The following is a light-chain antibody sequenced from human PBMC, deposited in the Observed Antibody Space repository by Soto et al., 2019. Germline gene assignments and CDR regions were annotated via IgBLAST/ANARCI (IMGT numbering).Light chain of an antibody. J-gene: IGKJ1*01. Sequence: EIVLTQSPGTLSLSPGERATLSCRASQSVSSSYLAWYQQKPGQAPRLLIYGASSRATGIPDRFSGSGSGTDFTLTISRLEPEDFAAYYCQQYGSSPPWTFGQGTKGDIK. CDR2: GAS. CDR3: QQYGSSPPWT. CDR1: QSVSSSY. V-gene: IGKV3-20*01.